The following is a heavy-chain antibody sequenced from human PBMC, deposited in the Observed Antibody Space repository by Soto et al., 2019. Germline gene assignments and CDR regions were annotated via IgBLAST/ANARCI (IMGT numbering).Heavy chain of an antibody. CDR3: ARDLAAAGKGGDYYYYMDV. D-gene: IGHD6-13*01. CDR1: GYTFTSYA. CDR2: INAGNGNT. Sequence: QVQLVQSGAEVKKPGASVKVSCKASGYTFTSYAMHWVRQAPGQGLEWMGWINAGNGNTKYSQKFQGRVTITRDTSASTAYMELSSLRSEDTAVYYCARDLAAAGKGGDYYYYMDVWGKGTTVTVSS. J-gene: IGHJ6*03. V-gene: IGHV1-3*01.